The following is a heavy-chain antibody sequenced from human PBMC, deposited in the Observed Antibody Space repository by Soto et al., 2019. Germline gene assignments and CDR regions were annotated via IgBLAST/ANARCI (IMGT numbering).Heavy chain of an antibody. D-gene: IGHD3-22*01. J-gene: IGHJ4*02. V-gene: IGHV3-48*02. Sequence: EVQLVESGGGLLQPGGSLRLSCAASGFTFSSYSMNWVRQAPGKGLEWVSYITSSSRTTYYADSVKGRFTISRDNAKNSLYLQMNNLRDEDTAVCYCARDLYDSSGYYTDWGQGTLVTVSS. CDR1: GFTFSSYS. CDR3: ARDLYDSSGYYTD. CDR2: ITSSSRTT.